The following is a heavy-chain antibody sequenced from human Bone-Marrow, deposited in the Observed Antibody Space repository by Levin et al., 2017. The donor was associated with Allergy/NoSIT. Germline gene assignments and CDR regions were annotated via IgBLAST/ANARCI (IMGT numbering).Heavy chain of an antibody. CDR2: IIPIFGTA. J-gene: IGHJ6*02. V-gene: IGHV1-69*06. Sequence: ASVKVSCKASGGTFSSYAISWVRQAPGQGLEWMGGIIPIFGTANYAQKFQGRVTITADKSTSTAYMELSSLRSEDTAVYYCARRSRYCSSTSCTTQTYYYYGMDVWGQGTTVTVSS. CDR3: ARRSRYCSSTSCTTQTYYYYGMDV. CDR1: GGTFSSYA. D-gene: IGHD2-2*01.